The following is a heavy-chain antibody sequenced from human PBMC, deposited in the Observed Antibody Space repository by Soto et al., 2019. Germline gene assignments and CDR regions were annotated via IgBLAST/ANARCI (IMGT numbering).Heavy chain of an antibody. V-gene: IGHV4-31*03. Sequence: QVQLQESGPGLVKPSQTLSLTCTVSGGSISSGGYYWSWIRQHPGKGLEWIGYIYYSGSTYYNPYLKSRVTIPVDTSKNQFSLKLSSVTAADTAVYYCARELRFGEDYYGMDVWGQGTTVTVSS. CDR3: ARELRFGEDYYGMDV. CDR2: IYYSGST. J-gene: IGHJ6*02. D-gene: IGHD3-10*01. CDR1: GGSISSGGYY.